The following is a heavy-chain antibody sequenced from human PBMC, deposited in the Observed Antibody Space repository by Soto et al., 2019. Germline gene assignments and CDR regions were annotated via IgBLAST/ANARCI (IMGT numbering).Heavy chain of an antibody. V-gene: IGHV1-18*01. Sequence: GASVKGSCKTSGYTFTTYGIIWVRQAPGQGLEWMGWITPFNDNTNYAQNLQGRVTMTTDTSTNTAYLELRSLTSDDTAVYYCASTAKADYVPPLDNWGQGTLVTVSS. D-gene: IGHD4-17*01. CDR1: GYTFTTYG. CDR3: ASTAKADYVPPLDN. J-gene: IGHJ4*02. CDR2: ITPFNDNT.